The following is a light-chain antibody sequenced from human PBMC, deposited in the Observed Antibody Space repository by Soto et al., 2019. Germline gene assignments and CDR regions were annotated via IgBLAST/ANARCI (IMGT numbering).Light chain of an antibody. Sequence: QSVLTQPASVSGSPGQSITISCTGTSSDVGSYNLVSWYQQHPGKAPKLLIYEGSKRPSGVSNRFSGSKSGNTASLTISGLQAEDEAYYYCCSYAGSSPYVVFGGGTKLTVL. J-gene: IGLJ2*01. V-gene: IGLV2-23*01. CDR1: SSDVGSYNL. CDR2: EGS. CDR3: CSYAGSSPYVV.